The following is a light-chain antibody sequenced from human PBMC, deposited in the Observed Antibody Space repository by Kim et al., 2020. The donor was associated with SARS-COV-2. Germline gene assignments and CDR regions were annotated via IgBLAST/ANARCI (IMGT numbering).Light chain of an antibody. CDR3: QQTYSSPPT. CDR2: AAS. Sequence: ASVGDKVTITCRASQTIGSYLIWYQQKPGKAPKLLIYAASSLQSGVPSRFSGSGSGTDFTLTISSLQPEDFATYYCQQTYSSPPTFGQGTKVDIK. J-gene: IGKJ1*01. V-gene: IGKV1-39*01. CDR1: QTIGSY.